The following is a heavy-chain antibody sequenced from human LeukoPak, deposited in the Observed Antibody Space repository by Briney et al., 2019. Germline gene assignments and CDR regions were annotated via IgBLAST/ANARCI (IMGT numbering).Heavy chain of an antibody. CDR2: IIPILGIA. CDR3: AREAAVAGGYYYGMDV. D-gene: IGHD6-19*01. V-gene: IGHV1-69*04. Sequence: SVKVSCKASGGTFSSYAISWVRQAPGQGLEWMGRIIPILGIANYAQKFQGRVTITADKSTSTAYMELSSLRSEDTAVYYCAREAAVAGGYYYGMDVWGQGTTVTVSS. J-gene: IGHJ6*02. CDR1: GGTFSSYA.